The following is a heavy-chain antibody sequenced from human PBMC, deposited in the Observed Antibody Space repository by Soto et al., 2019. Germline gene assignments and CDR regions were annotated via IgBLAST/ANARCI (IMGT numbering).Heavy chain of an antibody. J-gene: IGHJ3*02. CDR3: ARGLYYDFWSGYQDAFDI. D-gene: IGHD3-3*01. V-gene: IGHV4-59*08. CDR2: IYYSGST. Sequence: SETLSLTCTVSGGSISSYYWSWIRQPPGKGLEWIGYIYYSGSTNYNPSLKSRVTISVDTSKNQFSLKLSSVTAADTAVYYCARGLYYDFWSGYQDAFDIWGQGTMVTVSS. CDR1: GGSISSYY.